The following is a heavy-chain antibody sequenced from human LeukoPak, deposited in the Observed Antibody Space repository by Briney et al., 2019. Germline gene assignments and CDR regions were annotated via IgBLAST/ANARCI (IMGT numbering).Heavy chain of an antibody. CDR1: GFTFSSYE. J-gene: IGHJ6*03. CDR3: ARGSAPYSSSQTYYYYYMDV. Sequence: GGSLRLSCAASGFTFSSYEMNWVRQAPGKGLEWVAVISYDGSNKYYADSVKGRFTISRDNSKNTLYLQMNSLRAEDTAVYYCARGSAPYSSSQTYYYYYMDVWGKGTTVTVSS. CDR2: ISYDGSNK. D-gene: IGHD6-6*01. V-gene: IGHV3-30*04.